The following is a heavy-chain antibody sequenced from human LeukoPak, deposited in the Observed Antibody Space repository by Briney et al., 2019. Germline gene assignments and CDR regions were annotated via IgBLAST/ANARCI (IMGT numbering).Heavy chain of an antibody. V-gene: IGHV3-20*04. CDR3: ARGGYYYDSSGYSPFDY. CDR1: GFTFDDYG. Sequence: GGSLRLSCSASGFTFDDYGMSWVRQAPGKGLEWVSGINWNGGGAGYADSVKGRFTISRDNAKNSLYLQMNSLRAEDTALYYCARGGYYYDSSGYSPFDYWGQGTLVTVSS. J-gene: IGHJ4*02. D-gene: IGHD3-22*01. CDR2: INWNGGGA.